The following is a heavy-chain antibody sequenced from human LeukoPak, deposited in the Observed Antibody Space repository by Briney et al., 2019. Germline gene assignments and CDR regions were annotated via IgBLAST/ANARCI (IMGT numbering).Heavy chain of an antibody. CDR3: ARVAFWRYFDY. CDR2: IWYDGSNK. CDR1: GFTFSSYG. J-gene: IGHJ4*02. V-gene: IGHV3-33*01. D-gene: IGHD3-3*01. Sequence: PGGSLRLSCAASGFTFSSYGMHWVRQAPGKGLEWVAVIWYDGSNKYYADSVKGRFTISRDNAKNSLYLQMDSLRAEGTAVYYCARVAFWRYFDYWGQGTLVTVSP.